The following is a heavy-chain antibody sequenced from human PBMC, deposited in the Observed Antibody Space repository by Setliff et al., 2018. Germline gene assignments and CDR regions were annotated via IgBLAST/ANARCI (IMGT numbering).Heavy chain of an antibody. CDR3: ARKYNFWSGELDY. CDR2: INHSGST. V-gene: IGHV4-34*01. J-gene: IGHJ4*02. Sequence: PSETLSLTCAVYGGSFSGYYWSWIRQPPGKGLEWIGKINHSGSTNYNPSLKSRVTISVDTPKNQFSLKLSSVTAADTAVYYCARKYNFWSGELDYWGQGTLVTVSS. CDR1: GGSFSGYY. D-gene: IGHD3-3*01.